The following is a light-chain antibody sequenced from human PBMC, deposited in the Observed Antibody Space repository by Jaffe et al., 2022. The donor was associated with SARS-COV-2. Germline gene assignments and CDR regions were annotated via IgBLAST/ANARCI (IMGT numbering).Light chain of an antibody. V-gene: IGLV2-11*01. CDR1: SSDVGGYNY. CDR2: YVS. Sequence: QSALTQPRSVSGSPGQSVTISCTGTSSDVGGYNYVSWYQQHPGKAPKLIIYYVSARPSGVPDRFSGSKSGNTASLTISGLQAEDEADYYCCSNAGSHTLYVFGTGTKVTVL. J-gene: IGLJ1*01. CDR3: CSNAGSHTLYV.